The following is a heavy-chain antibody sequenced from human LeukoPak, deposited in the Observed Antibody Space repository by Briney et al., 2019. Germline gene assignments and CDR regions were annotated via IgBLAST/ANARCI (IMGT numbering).Heavy chain of an antibody. CDR1: GFTFSSYA. Sequence: PGGSLRLSRSATGFTFSSYAMQWVRQAPGKGLEYVSAISNNGGSTYYADSVKGRFTISRDNSRNTLYLQMSSLRAEDTAVYYCVKARWLQLPLYWGQGTLVTVSS. CDR3: VKARWLQLPLY. CDR2: ISNNGGST. D-gene: IGHD5-24*01. V-gene: IGHV3-64D*09. J-gene: IGHJ4*02.